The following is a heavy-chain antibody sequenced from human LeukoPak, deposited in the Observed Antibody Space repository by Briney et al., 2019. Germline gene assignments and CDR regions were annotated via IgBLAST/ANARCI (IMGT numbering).Heavy chain of an antibody. CDR1: GGSISSHY. V-gene: IGHV4-59*11. D-gene: IGHD3-22*01. CDR3: ARSPDSSGSFRTSEYFQH. J-gene: IGHJ1*01. Sequence: SETLSLTCTVSGGSISSHYWSWIRQPPGKGLEWIGYIYYSGSTNYNPSLKSRVTISVDTSKNQFSLKLSSVTAADTAVYYCARSPDSSGSFRTSEYFQHWGRAPWSPSPQ. CDR2: IYYSGST.